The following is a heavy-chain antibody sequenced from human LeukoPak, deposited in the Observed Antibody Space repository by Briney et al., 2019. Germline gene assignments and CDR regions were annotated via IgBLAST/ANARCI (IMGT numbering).Heavy chain of an antibody. Sequence: MPSQTLSLTCTVSGGSISSGDYYWSWIRQPPGKGLEWIGYIYYSGSTYYNPSLKSRVTISVDTSKNQFSLKLSSVTAADTAVYYCARWSGSVTARNYYYYMDVWGEGTTVTVSS. CDR2: IYYSGST. CDR1: GGSISSGDYY. V-gene: IGHV4-30-4*08. D-gene: IGHD6-6*01. CDR3: ARWSGSVTARNYYYYMDV. J-gene: IGHJ6*03.